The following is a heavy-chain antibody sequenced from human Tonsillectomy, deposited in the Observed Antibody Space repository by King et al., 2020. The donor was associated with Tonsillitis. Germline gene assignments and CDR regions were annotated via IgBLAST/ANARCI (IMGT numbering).Heavy chain of an antibody. CDR1: GFSISNGYY. Sequence: QLQESGPGLVKPSETLFLTCDVSGFSISNGYYWGWIRQPPGKGLEWIGSFYHGENTYYNPSLKSRVTLSEDTSKNQFSLKLNSVTAADTAVYYCARETYFFDGSVYYPDAFDIWGQGTMVTVSS. CDR3: ARETYFFDGSVYYPDAFDI. J-gene: IGHJ3*02. D-gene: IGHD3-22*01. V-gene: IGHV4-38-2*02. CDR2: FYHGENT.